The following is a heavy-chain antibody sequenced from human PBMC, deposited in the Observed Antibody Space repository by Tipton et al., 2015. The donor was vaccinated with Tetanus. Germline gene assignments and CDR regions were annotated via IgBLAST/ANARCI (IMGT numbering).Heavy chain of an antibody. CDR2: INSLGST. Sequence: LRLSCSVSGASLSSGDYFWSWLRQSPGGGLEWIGYINSLGSTWYNPSLKSRVTISVDSSKNQSSLNVNSVTAADTAVYFCGRRGGGSTFDHWGQGTLVTVSS. J-gene: IGHJ4*02. CDR1: GASLSSGDYF. D-gene: IGHD3-16*01. CDR3: GRRGGGSTFDH. V-gene: IGHV4-30-4*01.